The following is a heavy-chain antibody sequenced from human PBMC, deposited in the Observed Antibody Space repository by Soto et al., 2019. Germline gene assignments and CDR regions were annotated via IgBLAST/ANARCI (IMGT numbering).Heavy chain of an antibody. Sequence: QVQLVESGGGVVQPGRSLRLSCAASGFTFRSYAMHWVRQAPGKGLEWVALISSDESNEYYGDFVKGRFTISRDNSNNTVYLLLNSLRAEDTAVYYCARGRVLWGVTPDAFDVWGQGTLVTVSS. CDR1: GFTFRSYA. CDR3: ARGRVLWGVTPDAFDV. D-gene: IGHD3-10*01. J-gene: IGHJ3*01. CDR2: ISSDESNE. V-gene: IGHV3-30-3*01.